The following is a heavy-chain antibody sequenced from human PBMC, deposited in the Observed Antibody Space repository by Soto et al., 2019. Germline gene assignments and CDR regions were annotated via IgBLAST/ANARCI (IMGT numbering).Heavy chain of an antibody. Sequence: QVQLQESGPGLVKPSETLSLTCTVSGGSISSYYWSWIRQPPGKGLEWIGYIYYSGSTNYNPSLKRRVTISVDTSKNQFSLKLSSVTAADTAVYYCARGAPTPDYGDLLDYWGQGTLVTVSS. V-gene: IGHV4-59*01. CDR1: GGSISSYY. CDR2: IYYSGST. D-gene: IGHD4-17*01. CDR3: ARGAPTPDYGDLLDY. J-gene: IGHJ4*02.